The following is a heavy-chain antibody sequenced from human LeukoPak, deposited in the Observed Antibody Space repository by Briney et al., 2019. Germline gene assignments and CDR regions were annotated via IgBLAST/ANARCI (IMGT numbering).Heavy chain of an antibody. Sequence: SETLSVTCTVSGGSIRRYYWSWIRQPPGKGLAWIGYIYYSGSTNYDPSLKCRVTISVDTSKNQFSLKLSSVTAADTAVYYCSRVDYYSVFDSWGQGTMVTVSS. CDR3: SRVDYYSVFDS. J-gene: IGHJ3*02. D-gene: IGHD2-21*01. CDR2: IYYSGST. V-gene: IGHV4-59*01. CDR1: GGSIRRYY.